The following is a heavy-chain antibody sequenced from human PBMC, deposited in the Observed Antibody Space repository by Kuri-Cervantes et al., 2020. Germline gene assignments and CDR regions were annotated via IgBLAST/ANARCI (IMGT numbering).Heavy chain of an antibody. Sequence: GGSLRLSCAASGLTFSSYSMNWVRQAPGKGLEWVSSISSSSSYIYYADSVKGRFTISRDNAKNSLYLQMNSLRAEDTALYYCAKGSSGWSFDAFDIWGQGTMVTVSS. CDR3: AKGSSGWSFDAFDI. CDR1: GLTFSSYS. J-gene: IGHJ3*02. V-gene: IGHV3-21*04. D-gene: IGHD6-19*01. CDR2: ISSSSSYI.